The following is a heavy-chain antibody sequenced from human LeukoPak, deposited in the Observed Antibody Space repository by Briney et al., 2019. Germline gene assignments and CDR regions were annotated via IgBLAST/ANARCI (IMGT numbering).Heavy chain of an antibody. J-gene: IGHJ4*02. CDR3: ARHTLYGSGSYYVYYFDY. D-gene: IGHD3-10*01. CDR2: MNPNSGNT. Sequence: ASVKVSCKASGYTFTSYDINWVRQATGQGLEWMGWMNPNSGNTGYAQKFQGRVTMTRNTSISTAYMELSSLRSDDTAVYYCARHTLYGSGSYYVYYFDYWGQGTLVTVSS. V-gene: IGHV1-8*01. CDR1: GYTFTSYD.